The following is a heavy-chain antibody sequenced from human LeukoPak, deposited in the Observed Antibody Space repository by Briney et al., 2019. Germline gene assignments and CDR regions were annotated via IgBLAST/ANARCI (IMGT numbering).Heavy chain of an antibody. Sequence: GASVKVSCKASGYTLTGYYMHWVRQAPGQELEWMGRINPNSGGTNYAQKFQGRVTMTRDTSISTAYMELSRLRSDDTAVYYCARFVDTAMDAFDIWGQGTMVTVSS. J-gene: IGHJ3*02. CDR3: ARFVDTAMDAFDI. CDR2: INPNSGGT. D-gene: IGHD5-18*01. V-gene: IGHV1-2*06. CDR1: GYTLTGYY.